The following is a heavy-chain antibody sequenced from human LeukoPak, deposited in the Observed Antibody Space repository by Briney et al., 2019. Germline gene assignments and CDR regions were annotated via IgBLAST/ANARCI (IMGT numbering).Heavy chain of an antibody. D-gene: IGHD4-17*01. V-gene: IGHV1-3*01. CDR1: GYTFTSYG. J-gene: IGHJ4*02. Sequence: ASVKVSCKASGYTFTSYGISWVRQAPGQGLEWMGWINAGNGNTKYSQKFQGRVTITRDTSASTAYMELSSLRSEDTAVYYCARAYDYGDYFDYWGQGTLVTVSS. CDR3: ARAYDYGDYFDY. CDR2: INAGNGNT.